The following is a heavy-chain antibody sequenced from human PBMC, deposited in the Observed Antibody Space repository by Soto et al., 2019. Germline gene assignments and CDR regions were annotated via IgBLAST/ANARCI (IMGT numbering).Heavy chain of an antibody. D-gene: IGHD5-12*01. CDR3: AKGSIEYSASVEN. Sequence: DVQLLESGGGLVQPGGSLRLSCAASGFSFSSYAMVWVRQAPGKGLEWVAVISARGGSSYFADSVKGRFTLSRDNSKNVLSLEINSLRAEDTVIYFCAKGSIEYSASVENWGQGTLVVVSS. J-gene: IGHJ4*02. CDR2: ISARGGSS. V-gene: IGHV3-23*01. CDR1: GFSFSSYA.